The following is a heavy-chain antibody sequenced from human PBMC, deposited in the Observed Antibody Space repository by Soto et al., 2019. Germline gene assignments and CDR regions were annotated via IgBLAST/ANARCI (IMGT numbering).Heavy chain of an antibody. D-gene: IGHD5-18*01. CDR3: ARQDYNYAYFDF. CDR1: GYSFTNYW. CDR2: IYPGDSDT. V-gene: IGHV5-51*01. J-gene: IGHJ4*02. Sequence: PGESLKISCKGSGYSFTNYWISWVRQMPGKGLEWMGIIYPGDSDTRYSPSFQGQVIISVDQSISTAYLQWSSLQASDTAMYYCARQDYNYAYFDFWGQGTLVTVSS.